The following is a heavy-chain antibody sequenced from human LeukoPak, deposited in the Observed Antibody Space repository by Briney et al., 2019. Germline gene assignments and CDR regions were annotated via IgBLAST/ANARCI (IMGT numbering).Heavy chain of an antibody. D-gene: IGHD4-17*01. CDR3: ARDLRDYGDRTSYYYYYMDV. J-gene: IGHJ6*03. V-gene: IGHV1-69*05. CDR1: GGTCGSYA. Sequence: SLKIFCKASGGTCGSYAISWVRHAPGEGLEWMVGIIPLFGTANYAQKFQGRVTITTDESTSTAYMELSCLRSEDTAVYYCARDLRDYGDRTSYYYYYMDVWGKGTTVTVSS. CDR2: IIPLFGTA.